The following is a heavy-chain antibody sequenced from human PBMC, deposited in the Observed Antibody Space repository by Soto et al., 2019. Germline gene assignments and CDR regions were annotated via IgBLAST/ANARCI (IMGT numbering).Heavy chain of an antibody. CDR2: FSGSFSTT. J-gene: IGHJ3*02. Sequence: EVQLLESGGGLVQPGGSLRLSCAASGFTLSSYAVSWVRQAPGKGLKWVSAFSGSFSTTYLADSVRGRFAISSARSKNMLYLEMNNLRAEDTALYFCARSNPAIVGGPGSTFDIWGQGTMVTVSS. V-gene: IGHV3-23*01. CDR1: GFTLSSYA. CDR3: ARSNPAIVGGPGSTFDI. D-gene: IGHD1-26*01.